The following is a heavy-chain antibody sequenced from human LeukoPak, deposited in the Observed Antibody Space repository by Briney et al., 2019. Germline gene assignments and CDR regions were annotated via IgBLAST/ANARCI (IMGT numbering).Heavy chain of an antibody. CDR2: ISGSGGGT. CDR3: ATGLSENLRWDFGY. V-gene: IGHV3-23*01. D-gene: IGHD4-23*01. J-gene: IGHJ4*02. CDR1: GFTFSNYA. Sequence: GGSLRLSCAASGFTFSNYAMSWLRQAPGKWLEWVSVISGSGGGTYYADSVKGRFTVSRDNSKNTLFLQMNSLRAEDTAVYYCATGLSENLRWDFGYWGQGTLVTVSS.